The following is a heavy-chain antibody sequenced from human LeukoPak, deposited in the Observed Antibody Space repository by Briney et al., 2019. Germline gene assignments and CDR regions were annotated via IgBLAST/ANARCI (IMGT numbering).Heavy chain of an antibody. CDR3: ARDPVTTGNNWFDP. V-gene: IGHV1-18*01. Sequence: ASVKVSCKASGYTFTSYGISWVRQAPGQGLKWMGWISAYNGNTNYAQKLQGRVTMTTDTSTSTAYMELRSLRSDDTAVYYCARDPVTTGNNWFDPWGQGTLVTVSS. CDR1: GYTFTSYG. D-gene: IGHD4-11*01. J-gene: IGHJ5*02. CDR2: ISAYNGNT.